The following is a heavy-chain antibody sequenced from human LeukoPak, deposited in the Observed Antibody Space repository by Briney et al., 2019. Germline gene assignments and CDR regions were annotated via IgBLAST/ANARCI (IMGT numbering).Heavy chain of an antibody. V-gene: IGHV4-38-2*01. D-gene: IGHD3-16*01. CDR3: ARVLGDQSSCDY. J-gene: IGHJ4*02. CDR1: GYSISSGYY. CDR2: IYHSGST. Sequence: SSETLSLTCAVSGYSISSGYYWGWIRQPPGKGLEWIGSIYHSGSTYYNPSLKSRVTISVDTSKNQFSLKLSSVTAADTAMYYCARVLGDQSSCDYWGEGTLVTVST.